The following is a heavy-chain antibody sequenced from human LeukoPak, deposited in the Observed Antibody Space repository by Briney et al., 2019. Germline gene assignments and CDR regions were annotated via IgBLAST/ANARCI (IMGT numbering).Heavy chain of an antibody. Sequence: SSETLSLTCTVSGGSVSSGSYYWSWIRQPPGKGLEWIGYIYYSGSTNYNPSLKSRVTISVDTSKNQFSLKLSSVTAADTAVHYCASTGYSSGWYENWGQGTLVTVSS. CDR3: ASTGYSSGWYEN. V-gene: IGHV4-61*01. D-gene: IGHD6-19*01. J-gene: IGHJ4*02. CDR2: IYYSGST. CDR1: GGSVSSGSYY.